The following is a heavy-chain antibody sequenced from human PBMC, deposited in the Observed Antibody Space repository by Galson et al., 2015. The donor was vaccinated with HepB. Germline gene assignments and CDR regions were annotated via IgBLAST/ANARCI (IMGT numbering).Heavy chain of an antibody. Sequence: SLRLSCAASGFKFSGNWMTWVRQAPGKGLEWVANIKQDGSEKYYVDSVKGRFTISRDNAKNSLYLQMNSLRAEDTAVYYCAAKRDWSDSWGQGTLVTVSS. D-gene: IGHD4/OR15-4a*01. J-gene: IGHJ5*01. CDR3: AAKRDWSDS. V-gene: IGHV3-7*01. CDR2: IKQDGSEK. CDR1: GFKFSGNW.